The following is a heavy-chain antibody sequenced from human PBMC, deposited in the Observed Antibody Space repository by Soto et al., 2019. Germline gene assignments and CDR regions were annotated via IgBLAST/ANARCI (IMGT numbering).Heavy chain of an antibody. CDR2: ISSSGSTI. D-gene: IGHD3-10*01. J-gene: IGHJ4*02. CDR3: ARVNIVLLWFGDQNDY. CDR1: GFTFSSYE. V-gene: IGHV3-48*03. Sequence: EVQLVESGGGLVQPGGSLRLSCAASGFTFSSYEMNWVRQAPGKGLEWVSYISSSGSTIYYADSVKGRFTISRDNAKNSLYMQMNSLRAEDTAVYYCARVNIVLLWFGDQNDYWGQGTLVTVS.